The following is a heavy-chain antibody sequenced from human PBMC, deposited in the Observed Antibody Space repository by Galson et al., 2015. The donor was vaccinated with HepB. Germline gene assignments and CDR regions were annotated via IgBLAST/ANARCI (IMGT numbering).Heavy chain of an antibody. V-gene: IGHV3-23*01. D-gene: IGHD5-12*01. J-gene: IGHJ4*02. CDR3: ARGGGYYIY. CDR2: ISGNGGTT. CDR1: GFTFAGYG. Sequence: SLRLSCAASGFTFAGYGMSWVRQAPGKGPEWVSSISGNGGTTFYADSVKGRFTFSRDNSKNTLYLQMNNLRDEDTAVYYCARGGGYYIYWGQGSVVTVSS.